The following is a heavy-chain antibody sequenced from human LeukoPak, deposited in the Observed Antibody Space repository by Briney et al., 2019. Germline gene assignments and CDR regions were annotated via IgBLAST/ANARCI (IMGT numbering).Heavy chain of an antibody. Sequence: ASVKVSCKASGYTFSSYAISWVRQAPGQGLEWMGGIIPIFGTANYAQKFQGRVTITADESTSTAYMELSSLRSEDTAVYYCAREPDDSSGYYYDVVWGQGTLVTVSS. D-gene: IGHD3-22*01. CDR2: IIPIFGTA. V-gene: IGHV1-69*13. CDR3: AREPDDSSGYYYDVV. J-gene: IGHJ4*02. CDR1: GYTFSSYA.